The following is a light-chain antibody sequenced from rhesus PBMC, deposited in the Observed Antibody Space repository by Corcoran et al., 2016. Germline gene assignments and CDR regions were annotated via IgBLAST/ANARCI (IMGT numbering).Light chain of an antibody. J-gene: IGKJ4*01. CDR1: ETVTTY. CDR3: QHSYGTPVT. V-gene: IGKV1-74*01. Sequence: DIQMTQSPSSLSASVGDRVTITCRASETVTTYLHWYQQKPGKAPKLLINKVSPLQRGGPSRFSGSGCGKDFPLTTSRLQPEDVGTYYCQHSYGTPVTFGGGTKVELK. CDR2: KVS.